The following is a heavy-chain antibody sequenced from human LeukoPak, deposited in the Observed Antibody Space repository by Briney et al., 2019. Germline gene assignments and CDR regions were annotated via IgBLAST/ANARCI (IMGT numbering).Heavy chain of an antibody. J-gene: IGHJ3*02. D-gene: IGHD1-26*01. V-gene: IGHV4-34*01. Sequence: SETLSLTCAVFGGSFSGYYWSWIRQPPGKGLEWIGEINHSGSTNYNPSLKSRVTISVDTSKNQFSLKLSSVTAADTAVYYCARRRRMRSGSYRVGAFDIWGQGTMVTVSS. CDR1: GGSFSGYY. CDR3: ARRRRMRSGSYRVGAFDI. CDR2: INHSGST.